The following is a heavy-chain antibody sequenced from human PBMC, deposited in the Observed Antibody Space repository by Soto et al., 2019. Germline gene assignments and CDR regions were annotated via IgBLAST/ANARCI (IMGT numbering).Heavy chain of an antibody. D-gene: IGHD2-21*01. CDR2: IYYSGST. CDR3: ARVAIISLHYYGMDV. Sequence: QVQLQESGPGLVKPSQTLSLTCTVSGGSISSGGYYWSWIRQEPGKGLEWIGYIYYSGSTFYNPSLKSRVTISVDTSNNQFSLNLISVTAADTAVYYCARVAIISLHYYGMDVWGQGTTVTVSS. CDR1: GGSISSGGYY. J-gene: IGHJ6*02. V-gene: IGHV4-31*03.